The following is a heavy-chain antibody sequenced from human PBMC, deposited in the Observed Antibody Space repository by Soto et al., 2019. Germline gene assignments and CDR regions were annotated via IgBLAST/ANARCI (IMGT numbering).Heavy chain of an antibody. Sequence: GESLKISCKGSGYSFTSYWIGWVRQMPGKGLEWMGIIYPGDSDTRNRPSFQGQVTISADKSISTAYLQWSSLKASDTAMYYCARLVGAYRGGNNWFDPWGQGTLVTVSS. CDR2: IYPGDSDT. V-gene: IGHV5-51*01. D-gene: IGHD1-26*01. J-gene: IGHJ5*02. CDR1: GYSFTSYW. CDR3: ARLVGAYRGGNNWFDP.